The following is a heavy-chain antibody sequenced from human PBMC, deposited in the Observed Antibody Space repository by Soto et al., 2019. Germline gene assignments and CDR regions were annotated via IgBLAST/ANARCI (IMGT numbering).Heavy chain of an antibody. CDR3: ARSVGVGALYYGMDV. D-gene: IGHD1-26*01. Sequence: QGQLVQSGGEVTKPGASVKVSCNASGYSFTSYGISWVRQAPGQGLEWMGGIVPAYGKADYAQGFQGRVTITADKSTSTAYMELSSLRSEDTAVYYCARSVGVGALYYGMDVWGQGTTVSVSS. J-gene: IGHJ6*02. V-gene: IGHV1-18*04. CDR2: IVPAYGKA. CDR1: GYSFTSYG.